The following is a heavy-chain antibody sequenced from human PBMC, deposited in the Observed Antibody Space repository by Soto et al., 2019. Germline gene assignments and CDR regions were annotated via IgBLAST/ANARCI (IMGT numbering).Heavy chain of an antibody. CDR1: GGSIVGSSYY. D-gene: IGHD3-16*01. Sequence: SETLSLTCTVSGGSIVGSSYYWGWLRQPPGKGLEWIGSIYYTGTTYYRPSLQSRVTISFDTSKNQVSLKLTSVTAADTAVYFCSRASFYRDKSRYYYVDWDQEALVTISS. J-gene: IGHJ4*01. CDR3: SRASFYRDKSRYYYVD. CDR2: IYYTGTT. V-gene: IGHV4-39*01.